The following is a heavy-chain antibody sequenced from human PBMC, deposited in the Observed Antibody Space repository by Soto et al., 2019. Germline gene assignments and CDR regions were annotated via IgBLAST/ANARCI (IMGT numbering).Heavy chain of an antibody. CDR2: ISAYNGNT. CDR1: GYTVSSYG. Sequence: VQLVQSGAEVKMPGDSVKVSCKASGYTVSSYGISWVRQAPGQGLEWPGWISAYNGNTNYAQKPLGRVIMTTAKATDTAYMELRSLRSDDTAVYYCARHAYCRGGSCTYYYGMDVWGQGTTVTVSS. V-gene: IGHV1-18*04. J-gene: IGHJ6*02. D-gene: IGHD2-15*01. CDR3: ARHAYCRGGSCTYYYGMDV.